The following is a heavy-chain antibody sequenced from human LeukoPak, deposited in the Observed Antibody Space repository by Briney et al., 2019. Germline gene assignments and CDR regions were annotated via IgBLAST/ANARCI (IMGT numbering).Heavy chain of an antibody. Sequence: ESGPTLVNPTQTLTLTCTFSGFSLSTSGVGVGWIRQPPGKALDWLALIYWNDDKRYSPSLKSRLTITKDTYKNQVVLTMTNMDPVDTATYYCAHRSEYSDRSGYHGWFDPWGQGTLVTVSS. D-gene: IGHD3-22*01. J-gene: IGHJ5*02. V-gene: IGHV2-5*01. CDR2: IYWNDDK. CDR3: AHRSEYSDRSGYHGWFDP. CDR1: GFSLSTSGVG.